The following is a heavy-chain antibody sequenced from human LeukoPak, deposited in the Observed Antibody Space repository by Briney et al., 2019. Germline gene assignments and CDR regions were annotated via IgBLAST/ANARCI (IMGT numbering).Heavy chain of an antibody. Sequence: PSETLSLTCAVYGGSFSGYYWSWIRQPPGKGLEWIGDINHRGSTTYNPSLKSRVTMSVDSSNNQFSLKLRSVTAADTAVYYCVRLTWDNQLMLQNSRDAFDLWGQGTLVTVSP. CDR1: GGSFSGYY. V-gene: IGHV4-34*01. J-gene: IGHJ3*01. CDR3: VRLTWDNQLMLQNSRDAFDL. D-gene: IGHD2-2*01. CDR2: INHRGST.